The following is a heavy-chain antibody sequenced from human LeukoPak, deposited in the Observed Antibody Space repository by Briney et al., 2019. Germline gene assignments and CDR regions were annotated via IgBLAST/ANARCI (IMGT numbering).Heavy chain of an antibody. CDR1: GFTVITSF. CDR3: AKDRTDGYSSDWFSDF. CDR2: IYNDGTT. Sequence: GGSLRLSCAASGFTVITSFMSWVRQAPGKGLEWVSVIYNDGTTYYADSVKGRFTISRDNPKNTLYLQMNTLRAEDTAVYYCAKDRTDGYSSDWFSDFWGQGTLVTVSS. V-gene: IGHV3-53*01. D-gene: IGHD6-19*01. J-gene: IGHJ4*02.